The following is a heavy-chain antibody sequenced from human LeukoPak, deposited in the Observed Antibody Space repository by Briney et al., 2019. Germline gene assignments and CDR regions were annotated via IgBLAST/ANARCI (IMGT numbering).Heavy chain of an antibody. J-gene: IGHJ4*02. CDR2: IYTSGST. D-gene: IGHD4-23*01. V-gene: IGHV4-4*09. CDR3: ARSDYGGNQYYFDY. Sequence: SETLSLTCTVSGGPISSYYWSWIRQPPGKGLEWIGYIYTSGSTNYNPSLKSRVTISVDTSKNQFSLKLSSVTAADTAVYYCARSDYGGNQYYFDYWGQGTLVTVSS. CDR1: GGPISSYY.